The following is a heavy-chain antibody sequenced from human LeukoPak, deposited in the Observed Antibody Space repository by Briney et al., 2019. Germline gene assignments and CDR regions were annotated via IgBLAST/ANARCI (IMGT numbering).Heavy chain of an antibody. CDR1: GGSISSYY. J-gene: IGHJ3*02. D-gene: IGHD2-15*01. Sequence: SETLSLTCTVSGGSISSYYWSWIRQPPGKGLEWIGYIYYSGSTNYNPSPKSRVTISVDTSKNQFSLKLSSVTAADTAVYYCARHPWKLLLGGSPGDAFDIWGQGTMVTVSS. CDR3: ARHPWKLLLGGSPGDAFDI. CDR2: IYYSGST. V-gene: IGHV4-59*08.